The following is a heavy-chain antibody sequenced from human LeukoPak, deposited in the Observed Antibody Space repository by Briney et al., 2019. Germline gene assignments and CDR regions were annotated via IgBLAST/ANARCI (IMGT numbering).Heavy chain of an antibody. CDR2: ISAYNGNT. CDR3: ARGRPPYDSSGYYPYYYYGMDV. Sequence: ASVKVSCKASGYTFTSYGISWVRQAPGQGLEWMGWISAYNGNTSYAQKLQGRVTMTTDTSTSTAYMELRSLRSDDTAVYYCARGRPPYDSSGYYPYYYYGMDVWGQGTTVTVSS. J-gene: IGHJ6*02. V-gene: IGHV1-18*01. CDR1: GYTFTSYG. D-gene: IGHD3-22*01.